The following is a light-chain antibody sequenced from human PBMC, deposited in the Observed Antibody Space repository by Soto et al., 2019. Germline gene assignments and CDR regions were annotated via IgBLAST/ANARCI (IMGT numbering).Light chain of an antibody. CDR3: CSYAGSNTDNYV. CDR1: SSDVGTYDL. CDR2: EAT. V-gene: IGLV2-23*01. J-gene: IGLJ1*01. Sequence: QSALTQPASVSGSPGQSITISCTGTSSDVGTYDLVSWYQQHPGKAPKLMIYEATKRPSGISNRFSGSKSGNTASLTISGLQADDEADYYCCSYAGSNTDNYVFGTGTQLTVL.